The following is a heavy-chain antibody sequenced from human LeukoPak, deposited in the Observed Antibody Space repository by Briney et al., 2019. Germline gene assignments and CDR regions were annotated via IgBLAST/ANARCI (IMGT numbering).Heavy chain of an antibody. Sequence: GGSLRLSCAASGFTFSSYSTNWVRQAPGKGLEWVSSISSSSSYIYYADSVKGRFTISRDNAKNSLYLQINSLRAEDTAVYYCARDSSIAVAGTGFDYWGQGTLVTVSS. CDR1: GFTFSSYS. V-gene: IGHV3-21*01. D-gene: IGHD6-19*01. J-gene: IGHJ4*02. CDR3: ARDSSIAVAGTGFDY. CDR2: ISSSSSYI.